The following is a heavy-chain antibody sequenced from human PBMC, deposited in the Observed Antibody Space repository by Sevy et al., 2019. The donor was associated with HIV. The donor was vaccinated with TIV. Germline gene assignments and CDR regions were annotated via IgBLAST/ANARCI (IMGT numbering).Heavy chain of an antibody. D-gene: IGHD3-22*01. J-gene: IGHJ4*02. CDR3: ATTKDYYDSSGYPFDY. CDR2: FDPEDGRT. CDR1: GYTLSQLS. V-gene: IGHV1-24*01. Sequence: ASVKVSCKVSGYTLSQLSMHWVCQAPGKGLEWVGTFDPEDGRTIYAQKFQGRVTMTEDTSTDTAYMELNSLNSEDTAVYYCATTKDYYDSSGYPFDYWGQGTQVTVSS.